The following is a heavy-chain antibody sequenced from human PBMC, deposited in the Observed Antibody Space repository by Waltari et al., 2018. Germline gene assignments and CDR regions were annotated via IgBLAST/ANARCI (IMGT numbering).Heavy chain of an antibody. CDR2: IYYSGST. CDR3: ARDLPSGWFDP. J-gene: IGHJ5*02. V-gene: IGHV4-59*01. Sequence: QVQLQESGPGLVKPSETLSLTCTVSGGSISSYYWSWIRQPPGKGLEWIGYIYYSGSTNYNPSLKSRVTISVDTSKNQFSLKLSSVTAADTAVYYCARDLPSGWFDPWGQGTLVTVSS. CDR1: GGSISSYY.